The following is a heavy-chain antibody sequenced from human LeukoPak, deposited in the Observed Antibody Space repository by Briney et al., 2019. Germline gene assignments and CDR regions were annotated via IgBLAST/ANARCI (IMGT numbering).Heavy chain of an antibody. Sequence: SVKVSCKASGGTFSNYAINWVRQAPGQGLEWMGRIIPSLAIANYAQKFQDRVTIIADKSTSTAYMELSSLRSEDTATYYCGRGGVRDDFSGYYFDYWGQGALVTVSS. CDR2: IIPSLAIA. CDR3: GRGGVRDDFSGYYFDY. D-gene: IGHD3-22*01. V-gene: IGHV1-69*04. CDR1: GGTFSNYA. J-gene: IGHJ4*02.